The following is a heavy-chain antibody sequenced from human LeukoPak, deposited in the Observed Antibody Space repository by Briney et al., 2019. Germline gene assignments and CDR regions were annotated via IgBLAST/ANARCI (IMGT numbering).Heavy chain of an antibody. CDR3: ARDQRGYRET. CDR2: IYSGGST. D-gene: IGHD5-18*01. CDR1: GFTVSSNY. V-gene: IGHV3-66*02. Sequence: GGSLRLSCAASGFTVSSNYMSWVRQAPGKGLEWASVIYSGGSTYYADSVKGRFTTSRDNSKNTLYLQMNSLRAEDTAVYYCARDQRGYRETWGQGTLVTVSS. J-gene: IGHJ4*02.